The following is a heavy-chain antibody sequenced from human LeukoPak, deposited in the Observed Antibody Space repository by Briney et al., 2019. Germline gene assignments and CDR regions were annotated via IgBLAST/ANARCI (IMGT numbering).Heavy chain of an antibody. CDR1: GYTFTSCG. CDR2: ISAYNGNT. Sequence: GASVKVSCKASGYTFTSCGISWVRQAPGQGLEWMGWISAYNGNTNYAQKLQGRVTMTTDTSTSTAYMELRRLRSDDTAVYYCARRVLLWFGESTPYYYSGMDVWGQGTTVTVSS. V-gene: IGHV1-18*01. CDR3: ARRVLLWFGESTPYYYSGMDV. D-gene: IGHD3-10*01. J-gene: IGHJ6*02.